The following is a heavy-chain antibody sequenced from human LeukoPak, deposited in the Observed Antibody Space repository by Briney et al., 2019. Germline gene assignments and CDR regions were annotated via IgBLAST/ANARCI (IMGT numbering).Heavy chain of an antibody. D-gene: IGHD2-2*01. Sequence: ASVKVSCKTSGYTFTSHIISWVRQAPGQGLEWMGWISAYNGNTKYTQKLQGRVTMTTGTSTSTAFMELRSLRSDDTAVYYCARDRRLDYQLPADYWGQGTLVTVSS. CDR1: GYTFTSHI. CDR3: ARDRRLDYQLPADY. V-gene: IGHV1-18*01. J-gene: IGHJ4*02. CDR2: ISAYNGNT.